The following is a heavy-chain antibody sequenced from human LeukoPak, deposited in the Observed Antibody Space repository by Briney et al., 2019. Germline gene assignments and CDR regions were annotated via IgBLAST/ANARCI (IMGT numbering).Heavy chain of an antibody. CDR3: ARRITAASTYYFDY. D-gene: IGHD6-25*01. V-gene: IGHV3-23*01. Sequence: GGSLRLSCVASGFTFSNHAMNWVRQAPGKGLEWVSSISANGINTYYADSVKGRFTISRNNSKNTLYPQMNSLRAEDAAAYYCARRITAASTYYFDYWGQGTLVPVSS. CDR1: GFTFSNHA. J-gene: IGHJ4*02. CDR2: ISANGINT.